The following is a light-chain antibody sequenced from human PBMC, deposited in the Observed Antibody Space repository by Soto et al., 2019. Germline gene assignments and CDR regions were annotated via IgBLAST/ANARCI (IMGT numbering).Light chain of an antibody. Sequence: EIVLTQSPGTLSLSPGERATLSCRASQKISSSYLAWYQQKPGQAPRFLIYGASSRATGIPDRFSGSGSGTDFTLTISRLEPKDFAVYYCQQYGGTPPITFGQGTRLEIK. CDR3: QQYGGTPPIT. CDR2: GAS. J-gene: IGKJ5*01. V-gene: IGKV3-20*01. CDR1: QKISSSY.